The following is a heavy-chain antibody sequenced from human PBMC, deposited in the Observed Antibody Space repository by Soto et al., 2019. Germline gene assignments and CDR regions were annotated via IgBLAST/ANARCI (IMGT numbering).Heavy chain of an antibody. CDR3: ARGCSGGTNCFYFDF. CDR2: ISNDGSHR. Sequence: QVQLVESGGGVVQPGRSLRLSCAASGFTFGNFGIHWVRQAPGKGLEWVADISNDGSHRYYADSVKGRFTISRDNSKNTLYLQMDSLRAEDTAVYFCARGCSGGTNCFYFDFWGQGILVTVSS. CDR1: GFTFGNFG. J-gene: IGHJ4*02. D-gene: IGHD6-13*01. V-gene: IGHV3-30*03.